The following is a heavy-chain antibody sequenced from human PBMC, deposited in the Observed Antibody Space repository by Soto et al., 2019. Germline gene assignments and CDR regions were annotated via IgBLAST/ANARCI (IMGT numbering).Heavy chain of an antibody. D-gene: IGHD5-12*01. V-gene: IGHV6-1*01. CDR3: VREGEYSGYDSFDF. Sequence: SQTLSLTCAISGDSVSSNSAAWNWIRQSPSRGLEWLGRTYYRSKWYNEYAVSVKSRIIIKPDTSKNQFSLQLNSVTPEDTAVYYCVREGEYSGYDSFDFWGQGIQVTVSS. CDR2: TYYRSKWYN. CDR1: GDSVSSNSAA. J-gene: IGHJ4*02.